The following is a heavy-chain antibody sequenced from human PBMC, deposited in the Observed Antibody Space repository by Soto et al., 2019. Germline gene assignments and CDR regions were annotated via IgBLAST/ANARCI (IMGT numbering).Heavy chain of an antibody. CDR3: ARDSTTDNWFDP. J-gene: IGHJ5*02. D-gene: IGHD4-4*01. V-gene: IGHV4-39*07. CDR2: IYHSGNT. Sequence: PSETLSLTCTVSGGSISTRSSYWGWIRQPPGKGLEWIGNIYHSGNTNYNPSLKSRVTISVDKSKTQFSLKLSSVTAADTAVYYCARDSTTDNWFDPWGQGTLVTVSS. CDR1: GGSISTRSSY.